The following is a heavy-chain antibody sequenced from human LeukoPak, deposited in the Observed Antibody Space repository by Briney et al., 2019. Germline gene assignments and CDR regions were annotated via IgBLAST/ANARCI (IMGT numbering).Heavy chain of an antibody. D-gene: IGHD3-16*01. CDR3: AKDKSKGELWGNEFDY. V-gene: IGHV3-23*01. CDR1: GFTFTSYA. J-gene: IGHJ4*02. Sequence: PGGSLRLSCAASGFTFTSYAMSWVRQAPGKGLEWVSAISGSGVSTYYADAVKRRSTISRDNSKNTLYLHMNSLRAEDTALYCCAKDKSKGELWGNEFDYWGQGTLVIVSS. CDR2: ISGSGVST.